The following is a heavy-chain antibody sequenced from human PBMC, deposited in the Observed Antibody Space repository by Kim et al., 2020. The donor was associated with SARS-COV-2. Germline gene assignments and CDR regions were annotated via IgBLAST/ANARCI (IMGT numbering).Heavy chain of an antibody. CDR1: GYTFTGYF. J-gene: IGHJ3*02. D-gene: IGHD3-9*01. CDR2: INPNSGGT. V-gene: IGHV1-2*06. Sequence: ASVKVSCKASGYTFTGYFMHWVRQAPGQGLEWMGRINPNSGGTNYAQKFQGRVTMTRDTSISTAYMELSRLRSDDTAVYYCASTSDYDILTGYDSDAFDIWGQGTMVTVSS. CDR3: ASTSDYDILTGYDSDAFDI.